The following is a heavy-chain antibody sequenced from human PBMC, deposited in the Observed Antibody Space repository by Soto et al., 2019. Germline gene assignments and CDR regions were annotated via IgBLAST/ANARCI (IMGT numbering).Heavy chain of an antibody. J-gene: IGHJ6*02. D-gene: IGHD1-26*01. V-gene: IGHV3-23*01. CDR3: AKDLNAWELRPPYYYYGMDV. Sequence: PGGSLRLSCAASGFTFSSYAMSWVRQAPGKGLEWVSAISGSGGSTYYADSVKGRFTISRDNSKNTLYLQMNSLRAEDTAVYYCAKDLNAWELRPPYYYYGMDVWGQGTTVTVSS. CDR1: GFTFSSYA. CDR2: ISGSGGST.